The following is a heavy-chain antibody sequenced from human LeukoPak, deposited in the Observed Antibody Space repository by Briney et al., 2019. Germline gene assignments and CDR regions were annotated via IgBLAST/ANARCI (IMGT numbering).Heavy chain of an antibody. CDR2: ISSSSSYI. V-gene: IGHV3-21*01. D-gene: IGHD3-10*01. CDR3: ARDGAYYGSGNSY. CDR1: GFTFSSYS. J-gene: IGHJ4*02. Sequence: GGSLRLSCAASGFTFSSYSMNWLRQAPGKGLEWVSSISSSSSYIYYADSVKGRFTISRDNAKNSLYLQMNSLRAEDTAVYYCARDGAYYGSGNSYWGQGTLVTVSS.